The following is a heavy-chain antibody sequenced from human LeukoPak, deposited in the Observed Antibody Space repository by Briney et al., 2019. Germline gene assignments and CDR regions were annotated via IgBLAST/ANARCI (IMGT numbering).Heavy chain of an antibody. V-gene: IGHV1-8*01. CDR2: MNPNSGNT. Sequence: ASVKVSCKASGYTFTSYDINWVRQATGQGLEWMGWMNPNSGNTGYAQKFQGRVTITADKSTSTAYMELSSLRSEDTAVYYCAREPSAPPTTFSVDIVATKLPYYGMDVWGQGTTVTVSS. D-gene: IGHD5-12*01. J-gene: IGHJ6*02. CDR3: AREPSAPPTTFSVDIVATKLPYYGMDV. CDR1: GYTFTSYD.